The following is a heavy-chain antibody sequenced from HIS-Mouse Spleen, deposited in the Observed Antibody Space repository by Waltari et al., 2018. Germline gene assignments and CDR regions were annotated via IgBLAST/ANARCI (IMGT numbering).Heavy chain of an antibody. CDR2: IYYSGST. J-gene: IGHJ4*02. Sequence: QLQLQESGPGLVKPSETLSLTCTVSGGSISSSSYYWGWIRQPPGKGLEGIGSIYYSGSTYYNPSLKSRVTISVDTSKNQFSLKLSSVTAADTAVYYCASRYSSSSQFGYWGQGTLVTVSS. V-gene: IGHV4-39*07. CDR1: GGSISSSSYY. CDR3: ASRYSSSSQFGY. D-gene: IGHD6-6*01.